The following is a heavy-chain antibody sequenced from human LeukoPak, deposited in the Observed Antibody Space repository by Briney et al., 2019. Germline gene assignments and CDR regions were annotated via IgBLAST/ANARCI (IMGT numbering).Heavy chain of an antibody. J-gene: IGHJ4*02. CDR1: GGSISSDNYS. CDR2: TYYRGNT. D-gene: IGHD5-12*01. V-gene: IGHV4-39*01. CDR3: ARQAISGYDPPPFDS. Sequence: SETLSLTCAVSGGSISSDNYSWGWIRQPPGKGLEWMESTYYRGNTYYIPALKSRVTISVDASQNQCSLRVTSVTAADTAVYYCARQAISGYDPPPFDSWGQGTLVTVSS.